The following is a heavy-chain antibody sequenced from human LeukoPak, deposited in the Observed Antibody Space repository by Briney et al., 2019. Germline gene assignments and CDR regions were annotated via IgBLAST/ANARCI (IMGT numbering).Heavy chain of an antibody. CDR3: TTVRMVRGIMLARSDKYYMDV. CDR1: GYTFTSYD. CDR2: MNPNSGNT. Sequence: ASVKVSCKASGYTFTSYDINWVRQATGQGLEWMGWMNPNSGNTGYAQKFQGRVTITRNTSISTAYMELSSLKTEDTAVYYCTTVRMVRGIMLARSDKYYMDVWGIGTTVTISS. J-gene: IGHJ6*03. D-gene: IGHD3-10*01. V-gene: IGHV1-8*03.